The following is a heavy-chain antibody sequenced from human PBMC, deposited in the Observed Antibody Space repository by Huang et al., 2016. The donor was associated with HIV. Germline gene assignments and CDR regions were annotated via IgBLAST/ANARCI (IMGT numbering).Heavy chain of an antibody. CDR1: GGTFSSYA. D-gene: IGHD5-18*01. J-gene: IGHJ5*02. CDR3: ARTAYSYGFWQGYNWFDP. Sequence: QVLLVQSGAEVRKPGSSVKVSCTAFGGTFSSYAISWVRQAPGQGLEWMGGSIPIVGTANYTQKFQGRVTITVEESTNTGYMELTRLTSEDTAVYYCARTAYSYGFWQGYNWFDPWGQGTPVTVSS. V-gene: IGHV1-69*13. CDR2: SIPIVGTA.